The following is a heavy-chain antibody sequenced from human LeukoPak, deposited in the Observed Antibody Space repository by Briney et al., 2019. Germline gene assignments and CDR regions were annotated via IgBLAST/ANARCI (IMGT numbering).Heavy chain of an antibody. Sequence: PGGSLRLSCAASGFAFSSYAMSWVRQAPGKGLEWVSAIDSSGDNTYYADPVKGRFTISRDNSKNTLYLQMNSLRAEDTAIYYCARRAGAYSHPYDYWGQGTLVTVSS. CDR1: GFAFSSYA. V-gene: IGHV3-23*01. CDR3: ARRAGAYSHPYDY. J-gene: IGHJ4*02. D-gene: IGHD4/OR15-4a*01. CDR2: IDSSGDNT.